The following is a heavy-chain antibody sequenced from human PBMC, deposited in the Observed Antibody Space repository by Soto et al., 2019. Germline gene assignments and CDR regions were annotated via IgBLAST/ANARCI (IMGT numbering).Heavy chain of an antibody. CDR1: GGSISSYY. D-gene: IGHD2-21*02. Sequence: PSETLSLTCTVSGGSISSYYWSWIRQPPGKGLEWIGYIYYSGSTNYNPSLKSRVTISVDTSRNQFSLKLSSVTAADTAVYYCARAGAYCGGDCYSLRAFDIWGQGTMVTVSS. V-gene: IGHV4-59*08. J-gene: IGHJ3*02. CDR3: ARAGAYCGGDCYSLRAFDI. CDR2: IYYSGST.